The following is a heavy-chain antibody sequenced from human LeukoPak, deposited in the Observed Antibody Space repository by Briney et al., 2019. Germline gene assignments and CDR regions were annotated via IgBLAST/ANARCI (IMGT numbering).Heavy chain of an antibody. CDR1: GFTFSDDS. D-gene: IGHD6-19*01. CDR3: AISLSSGWYNPPDY. CDR2: ISSNGNII. V-gene: IGHV3-11*04. J-gene: IGHJ4*02. Sequence: GGSLRLSCAASGFTFSDDSMTWMRQAPGEGLEWVSYISSNGNIIKYADSVKGRFVISRDNAKKSLYLQMDSLRAEDTAVYYCAISLSSGWYNPPDYWGQGTLVSVSS.